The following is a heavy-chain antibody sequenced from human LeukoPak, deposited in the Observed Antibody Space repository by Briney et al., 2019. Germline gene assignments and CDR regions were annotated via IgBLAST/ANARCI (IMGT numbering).Heavy chain of an antibody. V-gene: IGHV3-23*01. CDR1: GFTFSNYA. CDR3: AKDSAKKYADY. CDR2: ISGSDGTT. D-gene: IGHD2-2*01. J-gene: IGHJ4*02. Sequence: GGSLRLSCAASGFTFSNYAMSWVRQAPGKGLEWVSGISGSDGTTYYADSVKGRFTISRDNSKNTLYLQINGLRAEDPPVYYCAKDSAKKYADYWGQGTLVTVSS.